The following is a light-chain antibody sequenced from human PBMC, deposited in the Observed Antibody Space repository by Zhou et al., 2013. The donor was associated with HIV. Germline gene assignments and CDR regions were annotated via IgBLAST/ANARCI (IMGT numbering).Light chain of an antibody. CDR3: QQSYTTPET. Sequence: DIQMTQSPSSLSASVGDRVTISCRASQSIDGYLNWYQQRPGKAPKLLIYTASSLQSGVPSRFSGSGYGTDFTLTISSLQPEDFANYYCQQSYTTPETFGGGTKVEIK. CDR2: TAS. CDR1: QSIDGY. V-gene: IGKV1-39*01. J-gene: IGKJ4*01.